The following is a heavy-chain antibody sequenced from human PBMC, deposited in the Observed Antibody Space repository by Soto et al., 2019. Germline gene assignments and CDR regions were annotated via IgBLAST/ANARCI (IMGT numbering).Heavy chain of an antibody. CDR2: IKSKTDGGTT. V-gene: IGHV3-15*07. CDR1: GFTFSNAW. CDR3: TTDYYDSSGYYYSFDY. Sequence: PEGSLRLSCAASGFTFSNAWMNWVRQAPGKGLEWVGRIKSKTDGGTTDYAAPVKGRFTISRDDSKNTLYLQMNSLKTEDTAVYYCTTDYYDSSGYYYSFDYWGQGTLVTVSS. D-gene: IGHD3-22*01. J-gene: IGHJ4*02.